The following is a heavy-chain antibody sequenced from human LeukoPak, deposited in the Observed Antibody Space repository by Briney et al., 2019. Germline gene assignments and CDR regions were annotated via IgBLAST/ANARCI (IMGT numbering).Heavy chain of an antibody. CDR3: ARATFSSSGHSY. J-gene: IGHJ4*02. D-gene: IGHD6-13*01. V-gene: IGHV3-48*03. CDR1: GFTFSYYE. CDR2: ISNSGATI. Sequence: GGSLILSCAASGFTFSYYEMNWVRQAPGKGLEWVSYISNSGATIYYADSVKGRFTISRDNAKSSLFLQMNSLRAEDTGVYYCARATFSSSGHSYWGQGTLVTVSS.